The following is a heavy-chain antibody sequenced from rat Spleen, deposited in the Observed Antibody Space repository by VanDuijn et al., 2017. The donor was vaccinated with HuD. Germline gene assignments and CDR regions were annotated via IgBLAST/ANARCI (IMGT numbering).Heavy chain of an antibody. J-gene: IGHJ3*01. CDR2: TLTGGNT. V-gene: IGHV2S8*01. CDR1: GFSLNRHG. Sequence: VQPKESGPGLVQPSQTPSPTCTFSGFSLNRHGVSWVRPPPGKGLEWIAATLTGGNTYYNSGLKSRLGISRDTSKSQVFLKMNSLQTEDTAIYFCVRERVPGFAFYFDYWGQGTLVTVSS. D-gene: IGHD1-4*01. CDR3: VRERVPGFAFYFDY.